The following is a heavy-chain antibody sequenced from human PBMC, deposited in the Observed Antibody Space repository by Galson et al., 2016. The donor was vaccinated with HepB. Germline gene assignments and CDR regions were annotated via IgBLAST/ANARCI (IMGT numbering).Heavy chain of an antibody. CDR2: INHSRST. CDR1: GYFISSGYY. D-gene: IGHD3-10*01. J-gene: IGHJ5*02. V-gene: IGHV4-38-2*02. Sequence: SETLSLTCTVSGYFISSGYYWGWIRQPPGKGLEWIGSINHSRSTFHNPSLKSRVTISVDTSKNQFSLKLSSVTAADTAVYYCARVAIGLWFGVNWFDLWGQGTLVTVSS. CDR3: ARVAIGLWFGVNWFDL.